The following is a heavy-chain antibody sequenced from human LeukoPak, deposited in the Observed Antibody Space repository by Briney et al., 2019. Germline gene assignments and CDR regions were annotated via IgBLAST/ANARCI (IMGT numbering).Heavy chain of an antibody. V-gene: IGHV3-21*01. D-gene: IGHD2-2*01. J-gene: IGHJ3*02. Sequence: GGPLRLSCAASGFTFSSYAMNWVRQAPGKGLEWVSSISSSSSYIYYADSVKGRFTISRDNAKNSLYLQMNSLRAEDTAVYYCARDTGIVVVPAAPPRGDPFDIWGQGTMVTVSS. CDR2: ISSSSSYI. CDR3: ARDTGIVVVPAAPPRGDPFDI. CDR1: GFTFSSYA.